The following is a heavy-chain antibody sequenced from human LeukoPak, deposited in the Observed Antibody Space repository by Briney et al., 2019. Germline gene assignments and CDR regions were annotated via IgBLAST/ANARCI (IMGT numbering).Heavy chain of an antibody. Sequence: GGSLRLSCAASGFIFSSYSMNWVRQAPGKGLEWVSYISGSSSYIYYADSVKGRFTISRDSAKNSLYLQMNSLRAEDTAVYYCARESEGFEYWGQGTLVTVSS. CDR1: GFIFSSYS. CDR3: ARESEGFEY. CDR2: ISGSSSYI. V-gene: IGHV3-21*01. J-gene: IGHJ4*02.